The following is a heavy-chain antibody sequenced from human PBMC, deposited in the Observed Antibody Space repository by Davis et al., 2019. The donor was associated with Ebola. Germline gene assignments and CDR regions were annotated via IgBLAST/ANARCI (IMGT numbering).Heavy chain of an antibody. J-gene: IGHJ6*04. D-gene: IGHD5-12*01. Sequence: AASVKVSCKASGYTFTGYYMHWVRQAPGQGLEWMGRINPNSGGTNYAQKFQGRVTMTRDTSISTAYMELSRLRSDDTAVYYCARERVSGYDYYYYNGMDVWGKGTTVTVSS. CDR1: GYTFTGYY. CDR3: ARERVSGYDYYYYNGMDV. V-gene: IGHV1-2*06. CDR2: INPNSGGT.